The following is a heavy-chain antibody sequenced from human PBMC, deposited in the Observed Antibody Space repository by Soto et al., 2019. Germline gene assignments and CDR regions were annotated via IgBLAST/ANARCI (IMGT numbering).Heavy chain of an antibody. Sequence: QVPLVQSGAEVKKPGASVKVSCKASGYTFTSYDINWVRQATGQGLEWMGWMNPNSGNTGYAQKFQGRVTMTRNTSISTAYMELSSLSSEDTAVYYCARGIRYYIWGFQDAFDIWGQGTMVTVSS. CDR2: MNPNSGNT. D-gene: IGHD3-16*01. J-gene: IGHJ3*02. CDR1: GYTFTSYD. V-gene: IGHV1-8*01. CDR3: ARGIRYYIWGFQDAFDI.